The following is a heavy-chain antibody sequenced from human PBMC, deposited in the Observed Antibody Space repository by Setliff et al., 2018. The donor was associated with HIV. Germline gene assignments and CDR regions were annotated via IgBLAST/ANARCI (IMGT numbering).Heavy chain of an antibody. J-gene: IGHJ4*02. D-gene: IGHD3-9*01. V-gene: IGHV1-18*01. CDR3: ARGYDVLTGYFDY. Sequence: ASVRVSCKPSGYSFTNLGLNCVRQAPGQGLEWMGWISVYNGHSNLAQKLQDRVTMTTDTSTSTDFIELKSLRSDDTAVYYCARGYDVLTGYFDYWGQGTLVTVSS. CDR2: ISVYNGHS. CDR1: GYSFTNLG.